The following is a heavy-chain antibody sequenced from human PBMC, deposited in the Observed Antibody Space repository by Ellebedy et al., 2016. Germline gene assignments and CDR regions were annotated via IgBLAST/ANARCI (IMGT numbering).Heavy chain of an antibody. CDR3: ARGIVAAIWGQFEY. D-gene: IGHD2-15*01. Sequence: GGSLRLSXAASGFTFSSYAMHWVRQAPGKGLEYVSAISGDGGSTFYANSVKGRFTISRDNSKNTLYLQMGSLRADDMAVYYCARGIVAAIWGQFEYWGQGTLVTVFS. CDR2: ISGDGGST. J-gene: IGHJ4*02. V-gene: IGHV3-64*01. CDR1: GFTFSSYA.